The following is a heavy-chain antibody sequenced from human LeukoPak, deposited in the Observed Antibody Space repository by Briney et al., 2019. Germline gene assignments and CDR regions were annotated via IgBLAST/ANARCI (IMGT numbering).Heavy chain of an antibody. Sequence: GGSLRLSCAASGFTFSSYWMSWVRQAPGKGLEWVANIKQDGSEKYYVDSVKGRFTISRDNAKNSLYLQMNSLRAEDTAVYYCARAGYITMVRGVHTYFDYWGQGTLVTVSS. CDR3: ARAGYITMVRGVHTYFDY. V-gene: IGHV3-7*01. CDR1: GFTFSSYW. CDR2: IKQDGSEK. D-gene: IGHD3-10*01. J-gene: IGHJ4*02.